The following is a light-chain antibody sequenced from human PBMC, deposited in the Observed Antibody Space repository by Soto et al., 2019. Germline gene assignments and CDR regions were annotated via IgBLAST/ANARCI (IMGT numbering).Light chain of an antibody. V-gene: IGKV1-39*01. CDR3: QQSYSTPWT. CDR2: AAA. CDR1: QSISSY. J-gene: IGKJ1*01. Sequence: DIQITQSPSSLSASVGDRVTITCRASQSISSYLNWYLQKPGKAPNLLIYAAASLQSGVPSRFSGSGSGTDFTLTISSLQPEDFATYYCQQSYSTPWTFGQGTKVDIK.